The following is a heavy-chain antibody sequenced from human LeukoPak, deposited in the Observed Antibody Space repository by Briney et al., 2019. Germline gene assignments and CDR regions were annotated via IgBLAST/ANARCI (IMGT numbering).Heavy chain of an antibody. J-gene: IGHJ5*02. Sequence: DSVKGRFTISRDNSKNTLYLQMNSLRTEDTAMYYCAKMGFDLWGQGTLVTVSS. V-gene: IGHV3-30*02. D-gene: IGHD5-24*01. CDR3: AKMGFDL.